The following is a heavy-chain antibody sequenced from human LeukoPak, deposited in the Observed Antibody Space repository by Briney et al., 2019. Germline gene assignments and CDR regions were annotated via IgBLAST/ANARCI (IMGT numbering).Heavy chain of an antibody. J-gene: IGHJ4*02. CDR1: GFTFSNTW. Sequence: GSLRLSCAASGFTFSNTWMNWVRQAPGKGLEWVGRIRRNTDGVTVDYAAPVKGRFTISRDDSKSTLYLQMNSLKSEDTAVYYCTTVHASGCPGNYWGQGTLVTVSS. V-gene: IGHV3-15*01. CDR3: TTVHASGCPGNY. D-gene: IGHD6-19*01. CDR2: IRRNTDGVTV.